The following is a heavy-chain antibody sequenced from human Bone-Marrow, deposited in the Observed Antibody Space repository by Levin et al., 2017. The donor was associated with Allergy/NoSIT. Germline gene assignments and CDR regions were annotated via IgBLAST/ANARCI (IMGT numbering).Heavy chain of an antibody. CDR3: AREVGYYYGSGAFDI. V-gene: IGHV3-33*01. Sequence: GGSLRLSCAASGFTFSSYGLHWVRQAPGKGLEWVAVIWYDGSNKYYADSLKGRFTISRDNSKNTLYLQMNSLRAEDTAVYYCAREVGYYYGSGAFDIWGQGTMVTVSS. CDR1: GFTFSSYG. D-gene: IGHD3-22*01. CDR2: IWYDGSNK. J-gene: IGHJ3*02.